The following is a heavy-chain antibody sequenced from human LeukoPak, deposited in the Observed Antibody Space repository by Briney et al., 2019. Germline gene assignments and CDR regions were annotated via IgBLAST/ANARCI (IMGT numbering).Heavy chain of an antibody. J-gene: IGHJ4*02. CDR2: IWKDGSNK. Sequence: PGGSLTLSCAAYGFTFSSEGTHWARHAPGKGQMWEVVIWKDGSNKYHADSVKGRFTISRVKSKNSLYMQMTCLRAEDTAVYYCARGLSHFDYWGQGTLVTVSS. D-gene: IGHD5/OR15-5a*01. CDR1: GFTFSSEG. V-gene: IGHV3-33*01. CDR3: ARGLSHFDY.